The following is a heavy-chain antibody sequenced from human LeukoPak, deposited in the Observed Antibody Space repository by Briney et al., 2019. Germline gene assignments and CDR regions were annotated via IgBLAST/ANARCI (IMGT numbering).Heavy chain of an antibody. CDR1: GFTFSSYA. CDR3: ARDGTGYSSGWYDYYYYGMDV. V-gene: IGHV3-30-3*01. Sequence: PGGSLRLSCAASGFTFSSYAMHWVRQAPGKGLEWVAVISYDGSNKYYADSVKGRFTISRDNSKSTLYLQMNSLRAEDTAVYYCARDGTGYSSGWYDYYYYGMDVWGQGTTVTVSS. J-gene: IGHJ6*02. CDR2: ISYDGSNK. D-gene: IGHD6-19*01.